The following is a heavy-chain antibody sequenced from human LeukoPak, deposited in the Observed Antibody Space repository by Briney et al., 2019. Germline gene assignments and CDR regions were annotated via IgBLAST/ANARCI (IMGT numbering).Heavy chain of an antibody. Sequence: GGSLRLSCAASGGTFSSYSMNWVRHAPGKGLGLVSYISSSSSGIYYADSVKGRFTISRDNAKNSLYLQMNSLRDEDTAVYSCARDNGGGRTPIDYWGQGTLVTVSS. D-gene: IGHD2-8*01. CDR2: ISSSSSGI. CDR3: ARDNGGGRTPIDY. J-gene: IGHJ4*02. CDR1: GGTFSSYS. V-gene: IGHV3-48*02.